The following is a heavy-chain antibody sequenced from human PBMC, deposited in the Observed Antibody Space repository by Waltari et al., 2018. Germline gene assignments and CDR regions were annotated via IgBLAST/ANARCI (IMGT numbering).Heavy chain of an antibody. CDR3: ARHGHYDFWRDYYYYGMDV. V-gene: IGHV5-51*01. CDR2: IYPGDSDT. Sequence: EVQLVQSGAEVKKPGESLKISCKGSGYSFTSYWIGWVRQMPGKGLEWMGIIYPGDSDTRYSPSFQGQVTISADKSISTAYLQWSSLKASDTAMYYCARHGHYDFWRDYYYYGMDVWGQGTTVTVSS. J-gene: IGHJ6*02. CDR1: GYSFTSYW. D-gene: IGHD3-3*01.